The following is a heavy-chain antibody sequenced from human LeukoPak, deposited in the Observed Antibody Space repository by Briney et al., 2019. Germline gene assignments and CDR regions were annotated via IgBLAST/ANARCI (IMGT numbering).Heavy chain of an antibody. CDR1: GGSFSGYY. J-gene: IGHJ6*03. CDR2: INHSGST. Sequence: KPSETLSLTCAVYGGSFSGYYWSWIRQPPGKGREWIGEINHSGSTNYNLSLKSRVTISVDTSKNQFSLKLSSVTAADTAVYYCARGGYKRLYYMDVWGKGTTVTVSS. D-gene: IGHD5-18*01. V-gene: IGHV4-34*01. CDR3: ARGGYKRLYYMDV.